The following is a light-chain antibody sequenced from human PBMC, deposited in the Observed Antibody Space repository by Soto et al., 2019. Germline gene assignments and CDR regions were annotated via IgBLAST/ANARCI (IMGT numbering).Light chain of an antibody. CDR1: QSVSSN. CDR2: GAS. J-gene: IGKJ1*01. Sequence: EIVMTQSPATLSVSPGERATLSCRASQSVSSNLAWYQQKPGQAPRLLIYGASTRATGIAARFSGSGSGTEFTLTISSLQSEDCAVYYCQQYNTWPPRTFGQGTKVEIK. V-gene: IGKV3-15*01. CDR3: QQYNTWPPRT.